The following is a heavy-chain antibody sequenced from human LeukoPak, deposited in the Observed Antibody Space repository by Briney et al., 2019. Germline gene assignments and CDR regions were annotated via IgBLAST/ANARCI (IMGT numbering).Heavy chain of an antibody. CDR2: VAAVNGNT. CDR1: GYTFNNYL. J-gene: IGHJ4*02. V-gene: IGHV1-3*01. Sequence: ASVKVSCKASGYTFNNYLIHWVRQAPGQSLEWMGWVAAVNGNTDSSQKFQDGVTFIWDTSATTAYMQLSSLKYEDTAVYYCAREVPGGNPFDYWGQGTLVTVSS. CDR3: AREVPGGNPFDY. D-gene: IGHD4-23*01.